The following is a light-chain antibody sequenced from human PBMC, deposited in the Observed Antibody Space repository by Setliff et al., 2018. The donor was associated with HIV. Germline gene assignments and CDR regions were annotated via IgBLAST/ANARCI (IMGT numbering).Light chain of an antibody. CDR2: DVS. CDR1: SSDVGTYNC. CDR3: SSYTSTPLYV. J-gene: IGLJ1*01. Sequence: QSALTQPASVSGSPGQSITISCTGTSSDVGTYNCVSWYQQHPGKAPKLMIYDVSNRPSGVSNRFSGSKSGNTASLTISGLQAEDEADYYCSSYTSTPLYVFGTGTKVTVL. V-gene: IGLV2-14*03.